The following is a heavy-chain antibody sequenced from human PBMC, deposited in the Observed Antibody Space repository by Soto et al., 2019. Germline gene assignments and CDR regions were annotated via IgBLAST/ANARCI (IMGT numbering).Heavy chain of an antibody. D-gene: IGHD1-26*01. CDR1: GGSISSYY. V-gene: IGHV4-59*08. CDR2: VSYSGST. CDR3: ARQGGRYYFDWFDP. Sequence: QVQLQESGPGLVKTSETLSLTCTVSGGSISSYYWSWIRQPPGEGLEWIAYVSYSGSTNYNPSLKSRVTXXVXTXXNQCSLKMNAVTAAATAVYYCARQGGRYYFDWFDPWGQGTLVTVSS. J-gene: IGHJ5*02.